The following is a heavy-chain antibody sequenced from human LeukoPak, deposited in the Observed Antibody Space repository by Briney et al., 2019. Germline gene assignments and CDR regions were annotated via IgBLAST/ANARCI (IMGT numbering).Heavy chain of an antibody. Sequence: ASVKVSCKASGYTFTSYYMHWVRQAPGQGLEWMGIINPSGGSTSYAQKFKGRVTMTRDTSKSTVYMELSSLRSEDTAVYYCARDVDCSRGSCYFAFYIWGQGTMGTGSS. J-gene: IGHJ3*02. CDR2: INPSGGST. CDR1: GYTFTSYY. D-gene: IGHD2-15*01. CDR3: ARDVDCSRGSCYFAFYI. V-gene: IGHV1-46*01.